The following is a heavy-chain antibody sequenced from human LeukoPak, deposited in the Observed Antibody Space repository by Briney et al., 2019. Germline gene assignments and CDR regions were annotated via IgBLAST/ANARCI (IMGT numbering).Heavy chain of an antibody. V-gene: IGHV4-30-2*02. Sequence: PSQTLSLTCTVSGGSISSGGYYWSWIRQPPGKGLEWIGYIYHSGSTYYNPSLKSRVTISVDTSKNQFSLNLSSVTAADTAVYYCARSTTDSSGYYYHNFDYWGQGTVVTVSS. J-gene: IGHJ4*02. D-gene: IGHD3-22*01. CDR1: GGSISSGGYY. CDR2: IYHSGST. CDR3: ARSTTDSSGYYYHNFDY.